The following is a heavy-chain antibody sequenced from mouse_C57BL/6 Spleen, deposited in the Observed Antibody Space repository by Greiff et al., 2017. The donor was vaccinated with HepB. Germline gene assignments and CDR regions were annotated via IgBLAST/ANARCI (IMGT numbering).Heavy chain of an antibody. Sequence: EVKLQESGEGLVKPGGSLKLSCAASGFTFSSYAMSWVRQTPEKRLEWVAYISSGGDYIYYADTVKGRFTISRDNARNTLYLQMSSLKSEDTAMYYCTRDDGYSFAYWGQGTLVTVSA. D-gene: IGHD2-3*01. V-gene: IGHV5-9-1*02. CDR3: TRDDGYSFAY. CDR2: ISSGGDYI. J-gene: IGHJ3*01. CDR1: GFTFSSYA.